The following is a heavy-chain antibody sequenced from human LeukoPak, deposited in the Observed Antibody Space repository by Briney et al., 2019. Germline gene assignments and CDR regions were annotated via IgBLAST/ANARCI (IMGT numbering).Heavy chain of an antibody. J-gene: IGHJ4*02. CDR3: AKFRFWSGSDIY. D-gene: IGHD3-3*01. CDR1: GFTFSSYA. Sequence: GGSLRLTCAASGFTFSSYAMSWVRQAPGKGLDWVSAISGSGGSTYYADSVKGRFTISRDNSKNTLYLQMNSLRAEDTAVYYCAKFRFWSGSDIYWGQGTLVTVSS. V-gene: IGHV3-23*01. CDR2: ISGSGGST.